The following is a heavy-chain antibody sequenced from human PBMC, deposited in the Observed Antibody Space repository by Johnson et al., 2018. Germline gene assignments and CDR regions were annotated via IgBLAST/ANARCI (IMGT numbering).Heavy chain of an antibody. CDR1: GITFSTYD. CDR2: ISGSGDST. CDR3: ARHYLRFKYMDV. Sequence: VQLVESGGGLVQPGGSLRLYCTGSGITFSTYDISWVRQAPGKGLQWISGISGSGDSTYYTDSVKGRFTVSRDNSKYLVYLQMDTLRVEDTAVYYCARHYLRFKYMDVWGKGTTVTVS. J-gene: IGHJ6*03. D-gene: IGHD2/OR15-2a*01. V-gene: IGHV3-23*04.